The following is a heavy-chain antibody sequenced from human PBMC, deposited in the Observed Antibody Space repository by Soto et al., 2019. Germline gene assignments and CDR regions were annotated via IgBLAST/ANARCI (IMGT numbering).Heavy chain of an antibody. CDR2: IYYSGST. D-gene: IGHD1-26*01. Sequence: SETLSLTCSVSGGSISSGAYYWTWTRQHPGKGLEWIGYIYYSGSTYYNPPLKSRVTISVDTSKNQFSLRLTSVTAADTAVYYCARDIGGYGKFDYWGQGALVTVSS. J-gene: IGHJ4*02. CDR1: GGSISSGAYY. V-gene: IGHV4-31*03. CDR3: ARDIGGYGKFDY.